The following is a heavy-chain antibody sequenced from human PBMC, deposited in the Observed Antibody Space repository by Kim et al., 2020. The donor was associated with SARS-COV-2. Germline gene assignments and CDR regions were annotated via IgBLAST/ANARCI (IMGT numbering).Heavy chain of an antibody. D-gene: IGHD1-26*01. V-gene: IGHV3-23*01. J-gene: IGHJ4*02. Sequence: GGSLRLSCAASGFTFSTYGMSWVRQAPGKGLEWVSRIGGRGDSTNYADSVKGRFTISWDNSKNTLYLQMNSLRAEDTAVYYCAKRKEVGVTAPDYWGQGT. CDR3: AKRKEVGVTAPDY. CDR2: IGGRGDST. CDR1: GFTFSTYG.